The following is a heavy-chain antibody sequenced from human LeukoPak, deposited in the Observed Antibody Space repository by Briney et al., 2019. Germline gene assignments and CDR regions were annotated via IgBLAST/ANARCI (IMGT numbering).Heavy chain of an antibody. Sequence: SVKVSCTASGGTFSSYAISWVRQAPGQGLEWMGGMIPIFGTANYAQKFQGRVTITADESTSTAYMELSSLRSEDTAVYYCARDRSIAVAAPSGAFDIWGQGTMVTVSS. D-gene: IGHD6-19*01. V-gene: IGHV1-69*13. CDR1: GGTFSSYA. CDR3: ARDRSIAVAAPSGAFDI. CDR2: MIPIFGTA. J-gene: IGHJ3*02.